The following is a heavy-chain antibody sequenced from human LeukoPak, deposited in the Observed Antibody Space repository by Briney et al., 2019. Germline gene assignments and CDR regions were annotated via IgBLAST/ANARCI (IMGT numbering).Heavy chain of an antibody. J-gene: IGHJ4*02. CDR1: GFIFSSYS. CDR3: AKDLYNWNDLGY. Sequence: GGSLRLSCAASGFIFSSYSMSWVRQAPGKGLEWVSVITGSGKNTYYADSVKGRFTISKDNSKNTLYLQMNSLRAEDTAVYYCAKDLYNWNDLGYWGQGTLVTVSS. D-gene: IGHD1-1*01. V-gene: IGHV3-23*01. CDR2: ITGSGKNT.